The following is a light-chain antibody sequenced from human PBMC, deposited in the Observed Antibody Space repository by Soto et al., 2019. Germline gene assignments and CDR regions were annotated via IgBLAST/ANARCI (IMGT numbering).Light chain of an antibody. Sequence: EIVLTQSPATLSSSPGETATLSCRASQYVGTRLAWYQHKPGQAPRLLIYYTSNRATGIPARFSGSGSGTDFTLTISDLEPADFGLYYCQQRLNWPPGFGQGTKVDIK. J-gene: IGKJ1*01. CDR3: QQRLNWPPG. V-gene: IGKV3-11*01. CDR1: QYVGTR. CDR2: YTS.